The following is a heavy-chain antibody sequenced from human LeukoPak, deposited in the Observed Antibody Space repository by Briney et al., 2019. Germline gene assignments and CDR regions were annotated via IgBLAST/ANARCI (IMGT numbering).Heavy chain of an antibody. CDR2: ITVNNGYT. D-gene: IGHD2-2*01. V-gene: IGHV1-18*01. Sequence: ASVKVSCKAAGYTFTSHGFIWLRQAPGQGLEWTGWITVNNGYTKYAQELQGRVTMTTDTSTSTAYMELRSLRSDDTAVYYCAKAHCISTNCNHIWTYFDYWGQGTLVTVSS. CDR1: GYTFTSHG. CDR3: AKAHCISTNCNHIWTYFDY. J-gene: IGHJ4*02.